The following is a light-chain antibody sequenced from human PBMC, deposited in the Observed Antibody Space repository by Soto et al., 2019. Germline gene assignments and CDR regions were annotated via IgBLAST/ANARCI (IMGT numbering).Light chain of an antibody. J-gene: IGKJ2*01. CDR2: SAS. CDR1: QTLDNT. CDR3: QQYKDVPFT. Sequence: VMTQSPATLSVSPGDRATLSCRASQTLDNTLAWYQQRPGQAPTILIYSASTKATGVPASFSGSGSGTEFTLTISSLQSEDFAMYFCQQYKDVPFTVGQGTNLEI. V-gene: IGKV3-15*01.